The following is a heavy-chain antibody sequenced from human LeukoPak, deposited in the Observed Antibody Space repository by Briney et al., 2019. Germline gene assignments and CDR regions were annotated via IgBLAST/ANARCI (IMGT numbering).Heavy chain of an antibody. J-gene: IGHJ4*02. CDR3: ARIILNYGYN. CDR1: RYSFTDFW. V-gene: IGHV5-51*01. CDR2: IYPDDSDP. D-gene: IGHD5-18*01. Sequence: GESLKISCKASRYSFTDFWIGWVRQMPGKGLEWMGIIYPDDSDPKYSPSFQGQVTISVDKSISTAYLQWSSLKASDTAMFYCARIILNYGYNWGQGTLVTVSS.